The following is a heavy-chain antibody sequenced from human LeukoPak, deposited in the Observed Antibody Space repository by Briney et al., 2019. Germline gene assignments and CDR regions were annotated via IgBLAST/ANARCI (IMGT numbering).Heavy chain of an antibody. Sequence: SETLSLTCNVSGGSISSYYWSWIRQTPGKGLEWIGYIYYSGSTNYNPSLKSRVTISVDTSKNQFSLKLSSVTAADTAVYFCARHGASGSYLYYFDYWGQGTLVTVSS. CDR3: ARHGASGSYLYYFDY. CDR2: IYYSGST. CDR1: GGSISSYY. J-gene: IGHJ4*02. V-gene: IGHV4-59*08. D-gene: IGHD1-26*01.